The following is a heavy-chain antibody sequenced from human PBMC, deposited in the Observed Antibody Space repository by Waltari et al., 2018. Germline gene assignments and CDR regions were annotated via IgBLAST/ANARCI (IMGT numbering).Heavy chain of an antibody. Sequence: QRQLQESGPGLVKPSETLSLTCTVPGGSIDISTHYWGWIRQPPGKGLEWIGSVFHSGTTYYNPSLQSRVTISVDTSKNQFSLRLSSVTAADTAVYYCARHVAYLRGYSYDGLNWYFDLWGRGTLITVSS. CDR3: ARHVAYLRGYSYDGLNWYFDL. CDR1: GGSIDISTHY. CDR2: VFHSGTT. V-gene: IGHV4-39*01. J-gene: IGHJ2*01. D-gene: IGHD5-18*01.